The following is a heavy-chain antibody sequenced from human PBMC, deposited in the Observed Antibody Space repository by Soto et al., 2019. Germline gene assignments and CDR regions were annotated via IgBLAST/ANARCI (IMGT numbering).Heavy chain of an antibody. CDR2: IYHSGST. CDR1: GYSISSGYY. CDR3: ATRKRYCSSKSCYFYWAFGH. J-gene: IGHJ4*02. Sequence: PSETLSLTCAVSGYSISSGYYWGWIRQPPGKGLEWIGSIYHSGSTYYNPSLKSRVTISVDTSKNQFSLKLSSVTAADTAVYYCATRKRYCSSKSCYFYWAFGHWGELTLVPASS. D-gene: IGHD2-2*01. V-gene: IGHV4-38-2*01.